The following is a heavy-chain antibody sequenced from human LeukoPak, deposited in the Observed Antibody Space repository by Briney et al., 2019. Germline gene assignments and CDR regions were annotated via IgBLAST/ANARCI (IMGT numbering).Heavy chain of an antibody. J-gene: IGHJ3*02. CDR1: GGSISSGDYY. D-gene: IGHD3-22*01. V-gene: IGHV4-30-4*01. Sequence: SETLSLTCTVSGGSISSGDYYWSWIRQPPGKGLEWIGYIYYSGSTYYNPSLKSRVTISVDTSKNQFSLKLSSVTAADTAVYYCARNVGSDYYDSSGYVVSDAFDIWGQGTMVTVSP. CDR3: ARNVGSDYYDSSGYVVSDAFDI. CDR2: IYYSGST.